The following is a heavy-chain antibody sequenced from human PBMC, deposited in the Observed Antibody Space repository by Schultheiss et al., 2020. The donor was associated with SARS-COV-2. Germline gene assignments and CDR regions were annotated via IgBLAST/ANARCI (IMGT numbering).Heavy chain of an antibody. CDR1: GGSISSGGYY. J-gene: IGHJ4*02. CDR3: ARERPGPLDY. Sequence: LRLSCTVSGGSISSGGYYWSWIRQPAGKGLEWIGRIYTSGSTNYNPSLKSRVTMSVDTSKNQFSLKLSSVTAADTAVYYCARERPGPLDYWGQGTLVTVSS. V-gene: IGHV4-61*02. CDR2: IYTSGST.